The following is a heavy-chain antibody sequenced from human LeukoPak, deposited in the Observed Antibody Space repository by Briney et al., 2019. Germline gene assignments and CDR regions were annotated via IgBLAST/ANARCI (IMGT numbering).Heavy chain of an antibody. V-gene: IGHV4-59*01. Sequence: PSETLSLTCTVSGGSIRSYYWSWVRQPPGEELEYIGYIHHTGSTNYNPSLKSRVTISVDTSKNQFSLKLNSVTAADTAVYYCARGGHYDSSGSFDYWGQGTLVTVSS. CDR1: GGSIRSYY. CDR2: IHHTGST. CDR3: ARGGHYDSSGSFDY. D-gene: IGHD3-22*01. J-gene: IGHJ4*02.